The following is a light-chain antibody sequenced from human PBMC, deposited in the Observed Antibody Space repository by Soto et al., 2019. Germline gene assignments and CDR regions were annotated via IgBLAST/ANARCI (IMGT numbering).Light chain of an antibody. V-gene: IGKV2-30*02. Sequence: DIVMTQSPLSLPVTPGEPASISCRSSQSLLHSNGYNYLDWYLQRPGRSPRRLIYKVSNRDSGVPARFSGSGSGTDFALKISRVEAEDVGVYYCMQGSHWPTTFGQGTKVDIK. CDR1: QSLLHSNGYNY. CDR2: KVS. CDR3: MQGSHWPTT. J-gene: IGKJ1*01.